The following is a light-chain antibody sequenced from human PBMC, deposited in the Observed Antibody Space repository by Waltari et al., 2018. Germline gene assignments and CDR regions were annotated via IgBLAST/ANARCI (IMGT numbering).Light chain of an antibody. CDR1: QSISSY. CDR3: QQSYSTLSYT. Sequence: DIQMTQSPSSLSASVGDRVTITCRASQSISSYFNWYQQKPGKAPKLLIYAASSLQSGVPSRFSGSGSGTDFTLTISSLQPEDFATYYCQQSYSTLSYTFGQGTKLEIK. J-gene: IGKJ2*01. V-gene: IGKV1-39*01. CDR2: AAS.